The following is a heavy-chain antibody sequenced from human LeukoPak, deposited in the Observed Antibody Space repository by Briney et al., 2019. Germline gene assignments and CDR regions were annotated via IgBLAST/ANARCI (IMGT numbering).Heavy chain of an antibody. Sequence: GGSLRLSCAASGFTFSSYAMSWVRQAPGKGLEWVSAISGSGGSTYYADSVKGRFTISRGNSKNTLYLQMNSLRAEDTAVYYCAKTGPDSPSYGMDVWGQGTTVTVSS. CDR3: AKTGPDSPSYGMDV. V-gene: IGHV3-23*01. CDR1: GFTFSSYA. J-gene: IGHJ6*02. CDR2: ISGSGGST.